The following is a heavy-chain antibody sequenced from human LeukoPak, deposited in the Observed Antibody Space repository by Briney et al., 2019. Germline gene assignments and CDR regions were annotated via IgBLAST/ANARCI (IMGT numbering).Heavy chain of an antibody. J-gene: IGHJ4*02. CDR1: GLTVRSNY. CDR2: IHSGGNT. Sequence: GGSLRLSCAASGLTVRSNYMGWDRQAPGKGLEWVSVIHSGGNTYYADSVKGRFTISRDNSRNTMDLQMNSLRAEDTAVYYCARCDSSGWNGIDYWGQGTLVTVSS. D-gene: IGHD6-19*01. V-gene: IGHV3-53*01. CDR3: ARCDSSGWNGIDY.